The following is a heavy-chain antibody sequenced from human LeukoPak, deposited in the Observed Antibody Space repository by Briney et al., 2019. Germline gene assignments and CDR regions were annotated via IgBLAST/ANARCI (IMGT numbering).Heavy chain of an antibody. CDR1: GGSISSYY. CDR2: IYYSGST. Sequence: SETLSLTCTVSGGSISSYYWSWIRQPPGKGLEWIGYIYYSGSTNYNPSLKSRVTVSVDTSKNQFSLKLSSVTAADTAVYYCASFDSSGGSCEMGTDYWGQGTLVTVSS. CDR3: ASFDSSGGSCEMGTDY. J-gene: IGHJ4*02. V-gene: IGHV4-59*08. D-gene: IGHD2-15*01.